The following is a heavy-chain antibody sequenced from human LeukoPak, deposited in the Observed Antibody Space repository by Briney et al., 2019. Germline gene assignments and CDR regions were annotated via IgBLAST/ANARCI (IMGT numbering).Heavy chain of an antibody. CDR3: ARVSGIAVAGTYYYYYMDV. D-gene: IGHD6-19*01. J-gene: IGHJ6*03. CDR1: GGSISSGTYY. CDR2: IYSSGST. Sequence: SETLSLTCTVSGGSISSGTYYWGWIRQPAGKGLEWIGRIYSSGSTNHNPSLKSRVTISVDTSKNQFSLKLSSVTAADTAVYYCARVSGIAVAGTYYYYYMDVWGKGTTLTISS. V-gene: IGHV4-61*02.